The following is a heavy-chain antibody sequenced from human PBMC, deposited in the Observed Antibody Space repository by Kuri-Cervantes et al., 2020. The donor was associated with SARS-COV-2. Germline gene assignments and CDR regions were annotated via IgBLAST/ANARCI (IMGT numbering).Heavy chain of an antibody. J-gene: IGHJ6*02. CDR3: ASRSTYCSSTSCYRGYYYYGMDV. V-gene: IGHV1-69*13. CDR1: GGTLSSYD. Sequence: SVKVSCKASGGTLSSYDISWVRQAPGQGLEWMGGIIPIFGTANYAQKFQGRVTITADESTSTAYMELSSLRSEDTAVYYCASRSTYCSSTSCYRGYYYYGMDVWGQGTTVTVS. CDR2: IIPIFGTA. D-gene: IGHD2-2*02.